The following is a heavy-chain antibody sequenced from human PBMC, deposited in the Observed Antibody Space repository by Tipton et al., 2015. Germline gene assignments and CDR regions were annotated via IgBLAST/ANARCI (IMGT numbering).Heavy chain of an antibody. D-gene: IGHD3-10*01. V-gene: IGHV4-59*12. CDR3: ARVITYYYASGRGWFDP. J-gene: IGHJ5*02. CDR1: GGSISTYY. CDR2: TDNSGST. Sequence: TLSLTCTVSGGSISTYYWSWIRQLPGEGLEWIGETDNSGSTNYNPSLKSRVTISVDTSNNLFSLNLSSVTAADTAVYYCARVITYYYASGRGWFDPWGQGTLVTVSS.